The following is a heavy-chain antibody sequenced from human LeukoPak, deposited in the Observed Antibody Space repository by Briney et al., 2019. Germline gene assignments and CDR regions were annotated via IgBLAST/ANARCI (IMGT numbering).Heavy chain of an antibody. D-gene: IGHD2-2*01. J-gene: IGHJ2*01. V-gene: IGHV4-38-2*01. CDR2: IYHSGST. Sequence: SETLSLTCAVSGYSISSGYYWGWIRQPPGKGLEWIGSIYHSGSTYYNPSFKSRVTISVETSKNQFSLKLSSVTAADTAVYYCAMIVVVPAAIPYWYFDLWGRGTLVTVSS. CDR1: GYSISSGYY. CDR3: AMIVVVPAAIPYWYFDL.